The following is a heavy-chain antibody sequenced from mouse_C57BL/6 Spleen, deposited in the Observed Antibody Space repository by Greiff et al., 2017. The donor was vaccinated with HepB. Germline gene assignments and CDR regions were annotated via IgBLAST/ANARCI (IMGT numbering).Heavy chain of an antibody. CDR1: GFTFSSYA. J-gene: IGHJ3*01. D-gene: IGHD1-3*01. V-gene: IGHV5-9-1*02. CDR2: ISSGSDYI. CDR3: TRDLNSLFAY. Sequence: EVQVVESGEGLVKPGGSLKLSCAASGFTFSSYAMSWVRQTPEKRLEWVAYISSGSDYIYYADTVKGRFTISRDNARNTLYLQMSSLKSEDTAMYYCTRDLNSLFAYWGQGTLVTVSA.